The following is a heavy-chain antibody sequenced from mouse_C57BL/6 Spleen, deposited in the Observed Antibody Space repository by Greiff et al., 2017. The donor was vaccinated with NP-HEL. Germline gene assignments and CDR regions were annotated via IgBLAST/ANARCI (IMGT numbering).Heavy chain of an antibody. CDR3: ARWHDYFWFAY. V-gene: IGHV1-64*01. Sequence: VQLQQPGAELVKPGASVKLSCKASGYTFTSYWMHWVKQRPGQGLEWIGMIHPNSGSTNYNEKFKSKATLTVDKSSSTAYMQLSSLTSEDSAVYYCARWHDYFWFAYWGQGTLVTVSA. J-gene: IGHJ3*01. D-gene: IGHD2-4*01. CDR2: IHPNSGST. CDR1: GYTFTSYW.